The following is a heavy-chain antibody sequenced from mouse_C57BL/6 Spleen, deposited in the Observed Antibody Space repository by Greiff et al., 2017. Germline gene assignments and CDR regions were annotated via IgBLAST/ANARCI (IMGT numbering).Heavy chain of an antibody. J-gene: IGHJ3*01. CDR1: GYTFTSYW. Sequence: QVQLQQPGAELVKPGASVKLSCKASGYTFTSYWMQWVKQRPGQGLEWIGEIDPSDSYTNYNQKFKGKATLTVDTSSSTAYMQLSRLTSEYSAVYYCARWLGFAYWGQRTLVTVSA. CDR3: ARWLGFAY. CDR2: IDPSDSYT. D-gene: IGHD3-3*01. V-gene: IGHV1-50*01.